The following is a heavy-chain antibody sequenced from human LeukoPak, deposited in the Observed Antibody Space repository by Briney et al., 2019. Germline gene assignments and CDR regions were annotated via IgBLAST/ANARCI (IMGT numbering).Heavy chain of an antibody. CDR2: IYPGASDV. Sequence: GESLKISCQASGYTFSSYWIAWVRQMSGKDLEWLGIIYPGASDVKYNPSFQGLVTISADKSINTAYLLWNGLRASDTAKYYCARAGSGSSSYGMDVWGKGTTVTVSS. J-gene: IGHJ6*04. D-gene: IGHD3-10*01. CDR1: GYTFSSYW. V-gene: IGHV5-51*01. CDR3: ARAGSGSSSYGMDV.